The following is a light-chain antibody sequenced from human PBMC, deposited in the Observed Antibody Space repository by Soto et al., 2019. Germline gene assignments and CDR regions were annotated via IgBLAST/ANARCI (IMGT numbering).Light chain of an antibody. CDR2: DAS. CDR3: QQYNNWPPIT. CDR1: QSVSSH. Sequence: EIVLTQSPATLSLSPGERATLSCRASQSVSSHLIWYQQRPGQAPRLLFYDASTRATGIPARFSGSGSGTDFTLTISSLQSEDFAVYYCQQYNNWPPITFGQGTRLEIK. J-gene: IGKJ5*01. V-gene: IGKV3D-15*01.